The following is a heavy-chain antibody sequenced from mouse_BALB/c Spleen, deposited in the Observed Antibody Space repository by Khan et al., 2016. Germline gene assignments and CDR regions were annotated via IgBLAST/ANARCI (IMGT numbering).Heavy chain of an antibody. Sequence: EVQLQESGPGLVKPSQTVSLTCTVTGISSTTGNYRWRWIRQFPGNKLEWIGNIYYRGFITYNPSLTCRTTLTRDTAKYQFFLEVNSLSAEDTTTYYGARYRYDYCDNWGQGATLTVSS. V-gene: IGHV3-5*02. CDR1: GISSTTGNYR. CDR3: ARYRYDYCDN. CDR2: IYYRGFI. J-gene: IGHJ2*01. D-gene: IGHD2-14*01.